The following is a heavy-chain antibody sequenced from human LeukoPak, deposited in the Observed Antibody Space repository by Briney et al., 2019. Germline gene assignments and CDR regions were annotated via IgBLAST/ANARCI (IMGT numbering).Heavy chain of an antibody. CDR3: ASHRWGPDAFDI. Sequence: SETLSLTCTVSGGSISSSSYYWGWIRQPPGKGLEWIGSIYYSGSTYYNPSLKSRVTISVDTSKNQFSLKLSSVTAADTAVYYCASHRWGPDAFDIWGQGTMVTVSS. D-gene: IGHD7-27*01. CDR2: IYYSGST. V-gene: IGHV4-39*07. CDR1: GGSISSSSYY. J-gene: IGHJ3*02.